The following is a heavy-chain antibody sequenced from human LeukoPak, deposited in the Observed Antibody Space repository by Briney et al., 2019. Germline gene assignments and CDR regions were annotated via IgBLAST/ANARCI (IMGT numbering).Heavy chain of an antibody. CDR1: GVVFSGYY. CDR3: ARDDVGDGRIG. V-gene: IGHV1-2*02. CDR2: INPDSGGT. J-gene: IGHJ4*02. Sequence: GASVTVSCKTSGVVFSGYYIHWVRQAPGQGLEGMGCINPDSGGTNYAEKFEGRVTLNRETSITTAYMQLSSLRSDDPAVYFCARDDVGDGRIGWGQGTLVTVSS. D-gene: IGHD5-24*01.